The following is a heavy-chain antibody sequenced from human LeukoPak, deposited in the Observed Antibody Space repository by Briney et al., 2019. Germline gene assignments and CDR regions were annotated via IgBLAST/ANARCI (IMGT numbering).Heavy chain of an antibody. V-gene: IGHV4-59*08. CDR2: IYYSGST. CDR3: ARHNKGDIAAAERAEIGFDP. Sequence: SETLSLTCTVSGGSISSYYWSWIRQPPGKGLEWIGYIYYSGSTNYNPSLKSRVTISVDTSKNQFSLKLSSVTAADTAVYYCARHNKGDIAAAERAEIGFDPWGQGTLATVSS. D-gene: IGHD6-13*01. J-gene: IGHJ5*02. CDR1: GGSISSYY.